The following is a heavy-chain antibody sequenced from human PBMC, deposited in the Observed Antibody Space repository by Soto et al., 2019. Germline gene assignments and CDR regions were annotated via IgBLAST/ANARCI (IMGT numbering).Heavy chain of an antibody. V-gene: IGHV1-69*01. CDR3: ARPFQSWPGGWYFDL. Sequence: QVQLVQSGAEVKKPGPSVKVSCKASGGTFSSYSINWVRQAPGQGLEWMGGIIPIFGTANSAQKFQGRVTLTADESTSTAHMELNSLRNEDTAVYYCARPFQSWPGGWYFDLWGRGTLVTVSS. J-gene: IGHJ2*01. CDR2: IIPIFGTA. D-gene: IGHD3-16*01. CDR1: GGTFSSYS.